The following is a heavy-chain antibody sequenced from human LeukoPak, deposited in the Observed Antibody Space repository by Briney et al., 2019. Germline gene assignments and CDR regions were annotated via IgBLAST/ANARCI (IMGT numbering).Heavy chain of an antibody. CDR2: IYYSGST. CDR1: GGSISSYY. Sequence: SETLCLTCTVSGGSISSYYWSWIRQPPGKGLEWIGYIYYSGSTNYNPSLKSRVTISVDTSKNQFSLKLSSVTAADTAVYYCARVRFGSSSWVFDYWGQGTLVTVSS. J-gene: IGHJ4*02. V-gene: IGHV4-59*01. CDR3: ARVRFGSSSWVFDY. D-gene: IGHD6-13*01.